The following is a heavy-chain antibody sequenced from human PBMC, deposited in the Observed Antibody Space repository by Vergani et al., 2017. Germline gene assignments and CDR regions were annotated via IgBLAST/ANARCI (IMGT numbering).Heavy chain of an antibody. CDR1: GGSISSGDHC. CDR3: ARVDTQVPATSHFYYMDV. D-gene: IGHD6-25*01. CDR2: IFYSGTT. J-gene: IGHJ6*03. Sequence: QVQLQESGPGLVKPSQTLSLTCAVSGGSISSGDHCWTWIRQRPGKGLEWIGYIFYSGTTYDNPSLRRLLTISLDTSQNQFSLQLRSVTAADTAVYYCARVDTQVPATSHFYYMDVWGKGTTVVVSS. V-gene: IGHV4-31*01.